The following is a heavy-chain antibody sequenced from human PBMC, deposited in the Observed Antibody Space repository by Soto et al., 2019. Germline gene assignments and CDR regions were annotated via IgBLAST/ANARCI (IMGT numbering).Heavy chain of an antibody. Sequence: ASVKVSCKASGYTFTSYGISWVRQAPGQGLEWMGWISAYNGNTNYAQKLQGRVTMTTDTSTSTAYMELRSLRSDDTAVYYCARWLGSFDPHLRIAVAGTREYWFDPWGQGTLVTVSS. CDR1: GYTFTSYG. CDR2: ISAYNGNT. CDR3: ARWLGSFDPHLRIAVAGTREYWFDP. J-gene: IGHJ5*02. D-gene: IGHD6-19*01. V-gene: IGHV1-18*01.